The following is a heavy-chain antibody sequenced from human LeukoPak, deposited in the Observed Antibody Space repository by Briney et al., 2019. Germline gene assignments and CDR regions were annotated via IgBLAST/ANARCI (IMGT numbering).Heavy chain of an antibody. J-gene: IGHJ5*02. D-gene: IGHD3-10*01. V-gene: IGHV3-23*01. Sequence: PGGSLRLSCAASGFTFSSYAMSWVRQAPGKGLEWVSAISGSGGSTYYADSVKGRFTISRDNSKNTLYLQMNSLRAEDTAVYYCAKDSAVRGPGEELYSWFDPWGQGTLVTVSS. CDR3: AKDSAVRGPGEELYSWFDP. CDR1: GFTFSSYA. CDR2: ISGSGGST.